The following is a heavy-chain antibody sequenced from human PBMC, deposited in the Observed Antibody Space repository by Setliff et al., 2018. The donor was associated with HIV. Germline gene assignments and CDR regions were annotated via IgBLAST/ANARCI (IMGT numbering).Heavy chain of an antibody. J-gene: IGHJ2*01. CDR1: GFTFNTYA. Sequence: GGSLRLSCAASGFTFNTYAMSWVRQAPGKGLEWVSVISGSGASTFYADSVKGRFTISRDNSKNTLYLQMNGLRVEDTAVYYCAKDGISGDCCNWYFDLWGRGSVVTVSS. V-gene: IGHV3-23*01. D-gene: IGHD2-21*01. CDR2: ISGSGAST. CDR3: AKDGISGDCCNWYFDL.